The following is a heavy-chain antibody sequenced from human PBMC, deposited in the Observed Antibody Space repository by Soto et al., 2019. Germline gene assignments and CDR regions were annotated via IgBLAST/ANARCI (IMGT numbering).Heavy chain of an antibody. CDR1: GFIFSGYG. Sequence: QVQLVESGGGVVQPGRSLRLSCAASGFIFSGYGMHWVRQAPGKGLEWVAVIWYDGSNKYYADSVRGRFTISRDNSKNTLYLQMNSLRVEDTAVYYCASEVIEVDSESRDGYDIWGQGTMVTVSS. CDR2: IWYDGSNK. CDR3: ASEVIEVDSESRDGYDI. D-gene: IGHD3-22*01. J-gene: IGHJ3*02. V-gene: IGHV3-33*01.